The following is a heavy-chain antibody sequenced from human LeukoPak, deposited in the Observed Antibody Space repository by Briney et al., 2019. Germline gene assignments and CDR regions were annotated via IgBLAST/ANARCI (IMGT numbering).Heavy chain of an antibody. CDR2: ISWDGGST. D-gene: IGHD3-22*01. CDR3: AKSVVYYDSSGYDI. J-gene: IGHJ3*02. V-gene: IGHV3-43D*03. Sequence: GGSLRLSCAVSGFTFDDYAMHWVRQAPGKGLEWASLISWDGGSTHYADSVKGRFTISRDNSKNSLYLQMNSLRAEDTAVYYCAKSVVYYDSSGYDIWGQGTMVTVSS. CDR1: GFTFDDYA.